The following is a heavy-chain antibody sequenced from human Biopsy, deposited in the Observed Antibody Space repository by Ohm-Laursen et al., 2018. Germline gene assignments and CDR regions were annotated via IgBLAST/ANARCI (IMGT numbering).Heavy chain of an antibody. J-gene: IGHJ6*02. Sequence: GSLRLSCTASGLIFSDYYMSWIRQAPGKGLEWIAYISARDGVVYYADSAKGRFTISRDNTNNSLYLQMTSLRPEDTAVFYCARGKYKDFSTGLPRPYHYTLDFWGPGTTVTVSS. CDR1: GLIFSDYY. D-gene: IGHD3-22*01. CDR2: ISARDGVV. CDR3: ARGKYKDFSTGLPRPYHYTLDF. V-gene: IGHV3-11*01.